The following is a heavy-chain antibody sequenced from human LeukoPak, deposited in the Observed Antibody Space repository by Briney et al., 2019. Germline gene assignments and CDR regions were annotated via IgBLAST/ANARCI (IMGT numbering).Heavy chain of an antibody. CDR3: ARHIRPGYRYGLFDY. Sequence: SETLSLTCTVSGGSISSSSYYWGWIRQPPGKGLEWIGSIYYSGSTYYNPSLKSRVTISVDTSKNQFSLKLSSVTAADTAVYYCARHIRPGYRYGLFDYWGQGTLVTVSS. V-gene: IGHV4-39*01. CDR2: IYYSGST. J-gene: IGHJ4*02. D-gene: IGHD5-18*01. CDR1: GGSISSSSYY.